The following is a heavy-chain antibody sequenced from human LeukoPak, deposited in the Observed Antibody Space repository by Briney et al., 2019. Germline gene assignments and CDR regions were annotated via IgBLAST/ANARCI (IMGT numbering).Heavy chain of an antibody. CDR1: GFTFSSYA. D-gene: IGHD2-21*02. J-gene: IGHJ4*02. CDR2: ITNSGGNT. Sequence: LSEGSLRLSCAASGFTFSSYAMTWVRQAPGKGLEWVSAITNSGGNTYYADSVKGRFTISRDNSKNTLYLQMNSLRAEDTALYYCAKDDVTYCAVDCYWGAYWGQGTLVTVSS. CDR3: AKDDVTYCAVDCYWGAY. V-gene: IGHV3-23*01.